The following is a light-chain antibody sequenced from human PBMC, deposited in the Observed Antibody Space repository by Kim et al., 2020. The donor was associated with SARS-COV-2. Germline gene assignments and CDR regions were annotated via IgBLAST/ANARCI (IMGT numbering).Light chain of an antibody. J-gene: IGKJ1*01. CDR2: AAS. CDR1: QGISNS. V-gene: IGKV1-27*01. CDR3: QKYNSAPRT. Sequence: ASVGDRVTITCRASQGISNSLAWYQQKPGKVPKLLIYAASTLQSGVPSRFSGSGSGTDFTLTISSLQPEDVATYYCQKYNSAPRTFGQGTKVDIK.